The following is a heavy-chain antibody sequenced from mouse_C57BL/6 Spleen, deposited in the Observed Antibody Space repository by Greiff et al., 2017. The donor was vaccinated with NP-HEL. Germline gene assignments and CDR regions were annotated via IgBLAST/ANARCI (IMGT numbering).Heavy chain of an antibody. Sequence: QVTLKVCGPGILQSSQTLSLTCSFSGFSLSTSGMGVSWIRQPSGKGLEWLAHIYWDDDKRYNPSLKSRLTISKDTSRNQVFLKITSVDTADTATYYCARRDEPLAMDYWGQGTSVTVSS. CDR2: IYWDDDK. CDR3: ARRDEPLAMDY. CDR1: GFSLSTSGMG. J-gene: IGHJ4*01. V-gene: IGHV8-12*01.